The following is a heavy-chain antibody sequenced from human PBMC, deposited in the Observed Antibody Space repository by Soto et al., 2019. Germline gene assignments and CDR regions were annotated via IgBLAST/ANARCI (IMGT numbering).Heavy chain of an antibody. CDR3: ARAGYSSSWANYYYYYGMDV. J-gene: IGHJ6*01. D-gene: IGHD6-13*01. V-gene: IGHV4-59*07. CDR1: GGSISSYY. CDR2: IYYSGST. Sequence: SDSLALTCTASGGSISSYYWSWIRQPPGKGLEWIGYIYYSGSTNYNPSLKSRVTTSVDTSKNQFSLKLSSVTAADTAVYYCARAGYSSSWANYYYYYGMDVWGQGTTVTVSS.